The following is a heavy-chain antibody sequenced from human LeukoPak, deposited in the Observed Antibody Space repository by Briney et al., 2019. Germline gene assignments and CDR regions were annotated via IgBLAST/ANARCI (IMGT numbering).Heavy chain of an antibody. CDR3: ARTQTYGDYRLLLDY. D-gene: IGHD4-17*01. Sequence: GSLRLSCAASGFTFGDYGMSWVRQAPGKGLEWVSGLKWDGGTTGHADSVKGRFTISRDNAKNSLYLQMNSLRAEDTALYYCARTQTYGDYRLLLDYWGQGTLVTVSS. CDR2: LKWDGGTT. J-gene: IGHJ4*02. CDR1: GFTFGDYG. V-gene: IGHV3-20*04.